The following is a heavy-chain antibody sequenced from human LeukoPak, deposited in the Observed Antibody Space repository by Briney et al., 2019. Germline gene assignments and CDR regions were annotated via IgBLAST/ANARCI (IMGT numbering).Heavy chain of an antibody. CDR3: AKRRKAAADY. Sequence: AVSVTLSCAASGFTFSSYAMSWLRQAPGKGRVWVSAISGSRGSTYYTDSVKGRFTISRDNSKNPLYLKMNSLRAEDTAVYYCAKRRKAAADYWGQGTLVTVSS. CDR2: ISGSRGST. CDR1: GFTFSSYA. V-gene: IGHV3-23*01. J-gene: IGHJ4*02. D-gene: IGHD6-13*01.